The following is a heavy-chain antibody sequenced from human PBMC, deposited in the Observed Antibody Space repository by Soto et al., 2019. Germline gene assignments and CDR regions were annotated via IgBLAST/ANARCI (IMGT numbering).Heavy chain of an antibody. J-gene: IGHJ6*02. Sequence: HPVGSLRLSCLASGFTFSDFAMTWVRHVPGRGLEWVASLDGAGGSTYYAESVRGRFSISRDNSQNTLFLQMKRLTVDDTAIYYCAAPRDEYGSGVSWFTYGMDIWGQGTTVTAP. CDR1: GFTFSDFA. CDR3: AAPRDEYGSGVSWFTYGMDI. CDR2: LDGAGGST. V-gene: IGHV3-23*01. D-gene: IGHD3-10*01.